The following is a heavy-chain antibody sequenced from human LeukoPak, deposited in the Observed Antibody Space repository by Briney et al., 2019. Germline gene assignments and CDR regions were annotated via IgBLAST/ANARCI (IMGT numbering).Heavy chain of an antibody. V-gene: IGHV4-4*07. CDR1: GGSVSSYY. J-gene: IGHJ6*03. CDR2: IYTSGST. CDR3: ARSAAAGTVGYYYCYMDV. D-gene: IGHD6-13*01. Sequence: PSETLSLTCTVSGGSVSSYYWSWIRQPAGKGLEWIGRIYTSGSTNYNPSLKTRVTMSVDTSKNQFSLKLSSVTAADTAVYYCARSAAAGTVGYYYCYMDVWGKGTTATVSS.